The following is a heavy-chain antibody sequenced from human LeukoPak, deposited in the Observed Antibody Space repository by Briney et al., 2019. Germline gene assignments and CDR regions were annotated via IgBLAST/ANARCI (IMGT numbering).Heavy chain of an antibody. Sequence: GSGKLSCKASGYTFTGYYMHWVRQAPGQELEWMGWINPNSGGTNYAQKFQGGVTMTRDTSISTAYMELSRLRSDDTAVYYCARATSGYYDYFDYWGQGTLVTVSS. D-gene: IGHD3-22*01. V-gene: IGHV1-2*02. CDR1: GYTFTGYY. CDR3: ARATSGYYDYFDY. J-gene: IGHJ4*02. CDR2: INPNSGGT.